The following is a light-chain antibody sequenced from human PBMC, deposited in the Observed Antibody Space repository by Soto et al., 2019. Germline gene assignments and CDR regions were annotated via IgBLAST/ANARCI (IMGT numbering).Light chain of an antibody. CDR2: DAS. CDR3: QQRTDRPPWT. CDR1: QSIGLA. Sequence: ELVLTQAPATLSLSPGERANLSCRASQSIGLALAWYQHKPGQAPRLLIFDASQRATGIPARFRGSGSGTDFTLSISSLEPEDFAVYYCQQRTDRPPWTFGQGTKVDIK. J-gene: IGKJ1*01. V-gene: IGKV3-11*01.